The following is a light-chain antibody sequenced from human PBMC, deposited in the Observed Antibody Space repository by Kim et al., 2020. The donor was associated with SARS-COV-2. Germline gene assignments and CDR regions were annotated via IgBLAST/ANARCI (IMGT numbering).Light chain of an antibody. CDR1: SSDVGAYNY. V-gene: IGLV2-8*01. Sequence: PGQSVTISCTGTSSDVGAYNYVSWYQQHPGKAPKLIIYDVNDRPSGVPDRFSGSKSGNTASLTVSGLQAEDEADYYCSSYAGSNNVFGTGTKVTVL. CDR3: SSYAGSNNV. J-gene: IGLJ1*01. CDR2: DVN.